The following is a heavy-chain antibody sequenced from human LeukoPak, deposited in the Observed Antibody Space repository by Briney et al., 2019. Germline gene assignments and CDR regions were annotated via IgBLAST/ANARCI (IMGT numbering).Heavy chain of an antibody. CDR3: ARVDSSGWAAGWFDP. D-gene: IGHD6-19*01. CDR1: GGSISGYY. V-gene: IGHV4-59*01. CDR2: IYYSGST. J-gene: IGHJ5*02. Sequence: SETLSLTCTVSGGSISGYYWSWIRQPPGKGLEWIGYIYYSGSTNYNPSLKSRVTISVDTSKNQFSLKLSSVTAADTAVYYCARVDSSGWAAGWFDPWGQGTLVTVSS.